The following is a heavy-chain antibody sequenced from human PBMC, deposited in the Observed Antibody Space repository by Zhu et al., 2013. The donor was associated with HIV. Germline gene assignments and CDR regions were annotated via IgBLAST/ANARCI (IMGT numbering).Heavy chain of an antibody. CDR1: GYTFTGYY. D-gene: IGHD2-21*01. CDR2: INPNSGGT. V-gene: IGHV1-2*02. CDR3: AGAYCGGDCYSDSFDY. J-gene: IGHJ4*02. Sequence: QVQLVQSGAEVKKPGASVKVSCKASGYTFTGYYMHWVRQAPGQGLEWMGWINPNSGGTNYAQKFQGRVTMTRDTSISTAYMELSSLRSEDTAVYYCAGAYCGGDCYSDSFDYWGQGTLVTVSS.